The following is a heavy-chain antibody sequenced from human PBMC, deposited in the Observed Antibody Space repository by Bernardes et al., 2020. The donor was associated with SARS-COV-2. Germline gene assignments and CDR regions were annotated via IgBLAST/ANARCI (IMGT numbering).Heavy chain of an antibody. CDR1: GGSISSSSYY. CDR3: ARQFTIFGVVIARDAFDI. Sequence: SETLSLTCTVSGGSISSSSYYWGWLRQPPGKGLEWIGSIYYSGSTYYNPSLKSRVTISVDTSKNQFSLKLSSVTAADTAVYYCARQFTIFGVVIARDAFDIWGQGTMVTVSS. V-gene: IGHV4-39*01. J-gene: IGHJ3*02. CDR2: IYYSGST. D-gene: IGHD3-3*01.